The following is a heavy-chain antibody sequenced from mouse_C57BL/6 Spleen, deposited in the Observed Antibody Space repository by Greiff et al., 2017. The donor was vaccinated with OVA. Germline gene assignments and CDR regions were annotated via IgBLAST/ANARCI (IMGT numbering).Heavy chain of an antibody. CDR3: ARGRDYSNYEAWFAY. Sequence: VQLQQSGAELVKPGASVKLSCKASGYTFTSYWMHWVKQRPGQGLEWIGMIHPNSGSTNYNEKFKSKATLTVDKSSSTAYMQLSSLTSEDSAVYYCARGRDYSNYEAWFAYWGQGTLVTVSA. CDR2: IHPNSGST. J-gene: IGHJ3*01. V-gene: IGHV1-64*01. D-gene: IGHD2-5*01. CDR1: GYTFTSYW.